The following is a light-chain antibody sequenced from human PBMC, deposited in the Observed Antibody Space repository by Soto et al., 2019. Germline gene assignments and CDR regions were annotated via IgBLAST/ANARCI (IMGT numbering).Light chain of an antibody. CDR2: GAS. Sequence: EIVLTQSPGTLSFSPGERATLSCRASQSVGNNFLAWYQKKRGQAPRLLISGASTRAAGIPDRFSGSGSGTDFTLTLSGLEPEDFAVYYCQQYASSPQTFGQGTNLEIK. J-gene: IGKJ2*01. CDR3: QQYASSPQT. CDR1: QSVGNNF. V-gene: IGKV3-20*01.